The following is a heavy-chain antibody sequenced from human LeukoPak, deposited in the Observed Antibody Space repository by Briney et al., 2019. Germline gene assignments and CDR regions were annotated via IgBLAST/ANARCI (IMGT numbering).Heavy chain of an antibody. V-gene: IGHV3-23*01. D-gene: IGHD2-21*01. Sequence: GGSLRLSCAASGFTFSSYAMSWVRQAPGKGLEWVSVISGSGGTTYYRDSVKGRFTISRDNSKNTLYLQMNSLRAEDTALYYCAKSLSGYWYYSDYWAQGTLVTVSS. J-gene: IGHJ4*02. CDR2: ISGSGGTT. CDR1: GFTFSSYA. CDR3: AKSLSGYWYYSDY.